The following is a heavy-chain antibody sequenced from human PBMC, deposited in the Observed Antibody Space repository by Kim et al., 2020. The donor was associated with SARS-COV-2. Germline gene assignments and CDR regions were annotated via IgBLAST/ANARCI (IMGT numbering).Heavy chain of an antibody. J-gene: IGHJ4*02. CDR2: IKQDGSKK. CDR1: GFPFNYW. D-gene: IGHD3-10*01. V-gene: IGHV3-7*01. Sequence: GGSLRLSCAASGFPFNYWMSWVRQAPGKGLEGVANIKQDGSKKYYVDSVKGRFTISRDNAKNSLYLQMNSLRAEDTAVYYCSRGAGPDDYWGQGTLVTVSS. CDR3: SRGAGPDDY.